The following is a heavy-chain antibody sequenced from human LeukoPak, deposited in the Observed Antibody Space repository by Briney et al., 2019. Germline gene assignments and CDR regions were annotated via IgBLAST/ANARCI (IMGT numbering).Heavy chain of an antibody. CDR2: IKLDGSEK. D-gene: IGHD3-10*01. V-gene: IGHV3-7*01. CDR3: AGARGAHLFDY. CDR1: GFTFSSYW. Sequence: PGGSLRLSCAASGFTFSSYWMSWVRQAPGKGLEWVANIKLDGSEKYYVDSVKGRFTISRDNAMNSLYLRMNSLRAEDTAVYYCAGARGAHLFDYWGQGTLVTV. J-gene: IGHJ4*02.